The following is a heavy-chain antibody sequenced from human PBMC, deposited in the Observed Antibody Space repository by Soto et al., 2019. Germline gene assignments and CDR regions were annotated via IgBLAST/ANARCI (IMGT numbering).Heavy chain of an antibody. CDR3: ARDRWEFQLFYYGLDV. CDR1: GFTFSNYG. CDR2: IWYDGSND. D-gene: IGHD1-26*01. V-gene: IGHV3-33*01. J-gene: IGHJ6*02. Sequence: PGGSLRLSXAASGFTFSNYGMHWVRQAPGKGLEWVAIIWYDGSNDYYVDSVKGRFTISRDNSKNTLSLQMNSLRAEDTAVYYCARDRWEFQLFYYGLDVWGQGTTVTVSS.